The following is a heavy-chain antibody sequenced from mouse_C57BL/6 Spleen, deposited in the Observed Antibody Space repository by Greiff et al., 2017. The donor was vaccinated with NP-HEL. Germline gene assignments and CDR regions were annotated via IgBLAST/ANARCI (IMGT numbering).Heavy chain of an antibody. CDR3: TTSMITTRFAY. V-gene: IGHV14-4*01. Sequence: EVQLQQSGAELVRPGASVKLSCTASGFNIKDDYMHWVKQRPEQGLEWIGWIDPENGDTEYASKFQGKATITADTSSNTAYLQLSSLTSEDTAVYYGTTSMITTRFAYWGQGTLVTVSA. J-gene: IGHJ3*01. CDR2: IDPENGDT. D-gene: IGHD2-4*01. CDR1: GFNIKDDY.